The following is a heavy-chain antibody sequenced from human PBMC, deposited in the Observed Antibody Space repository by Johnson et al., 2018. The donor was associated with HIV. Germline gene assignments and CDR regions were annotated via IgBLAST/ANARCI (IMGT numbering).Heavy chain of an antibody. V-gene: IGHV3-53*01. D-gene: IGHD6-13*01. CDR1: GFTVSSNY. CDR2: IYSGGST. J-gene: IGHJ3*02. Sequence: VQLVESGGGLIQPVGSLRLSCAASGFTVSSNYMSWVRQAPGKGLEWVSVIYSGGSTYYADSVKGRFTISRDNANNSLYLQMNSLRAEDTAVYYCARDGTSRGGAFDIWGQGTMVTVSS. CDR3: ARDGTSRGGAFDI.